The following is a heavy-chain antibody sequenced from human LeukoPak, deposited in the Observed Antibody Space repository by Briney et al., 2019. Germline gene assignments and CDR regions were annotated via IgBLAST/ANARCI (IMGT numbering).Heavy chain of an antibody. CDR1: GFIFSSYG. Sequence: GGSLRLSCAASGFIFSSYGMHWVRQAPDKGLEWVAFIRYDGSRKYYADSVKGRFTISRDNSKNTLYLQMNSLRAEDTALYYCAKGLERESRLDSWGQGTLVTVSS. J-gene: IGHJ4*02. CDR3: AKGLERESRLDS. CDR2: IRYDGSRK. V-gene: IGHV3-30*02. D-gene: IGHD1-1*01.